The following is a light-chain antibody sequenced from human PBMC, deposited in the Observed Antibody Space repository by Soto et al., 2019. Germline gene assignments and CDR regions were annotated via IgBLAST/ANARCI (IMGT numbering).Light chain of an antibody. CDR3: QQLFDSPIT. CDR2: AAS. CDR1: QVISTS. V-gene: IGKV1-9*01. Sequence: GESVTSTCRASQVISTSLAWYQVKPGKAPKLLIYAASTLESGVPSRFSATVSGTEFSLTIPSLQPEDFATYYCQQLFDSPITFGQGTRMEIK. J-gene: IGKJ5*01.